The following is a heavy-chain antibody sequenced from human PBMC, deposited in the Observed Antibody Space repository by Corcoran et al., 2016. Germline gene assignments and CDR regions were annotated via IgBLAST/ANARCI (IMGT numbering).Heavy chain of an antibody. CDR3: ARGGQYSSSSADYYYGMDV. J-gene: IGHJ6*02. CDR1: GGTFSSYA. Sequence: QVQLVQSGAEVKKPGSSVKVSCKASGGTFSSYAISWVRQAPGQGLEWMGGIITIFGTANYAQKFQGRVTITADESTSTAYMELSSLRSEDTAVYYCARGGQYSSSSADYYYGMDVWGQGTTVTVSS. D-gene: IGHD6-6*01. CDR2: IITIFGTA. V-gene: IGHV1-69*01.